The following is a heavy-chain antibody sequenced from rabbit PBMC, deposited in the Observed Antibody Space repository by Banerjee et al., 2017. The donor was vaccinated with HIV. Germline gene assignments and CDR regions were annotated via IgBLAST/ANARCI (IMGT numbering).Heavy chain of an antibody. CDR2: INTISGDT. D-gene: IGHD1-1*01. V-gene: IGHV1S45*01. Sequence: QEQLEESGGDLVKPEGSLTLTCTASGFSFSNGYVMCWVRQAPGKGLEWIACINTISGDTVYATWAKGRFTISKASWTTVTLQMTSLTAADTATYFCAREGASSSGYYLWGPGTLVTVS. CDR3: AREGASSSGYYL. J-gene: IGHJ4*01. CDR1: GFSFSNGYV.